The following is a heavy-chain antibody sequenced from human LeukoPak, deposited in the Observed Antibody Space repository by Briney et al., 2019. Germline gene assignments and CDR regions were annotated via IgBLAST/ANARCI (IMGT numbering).Heavy chain of an antibody. Sequence: SVKVSCKASGGTFSSYAISWVRQAPGQGLEWMGGIIPIFGTANYAQKFQGRVTITADKSTSTAYMELSSLRSEDTAVYYCAKDRGPTTYYYDSSGYYWDWGQGTLVTVSS. D-gene: IGHD3-22*01. CDR2: IIPIFGTA. CDR1: GGTFSSYA. J-gene: IGHJ4*02. CDR3: AKDRGPTTYYYDSSGYYWD. V-gene: IGHV1-69*06.